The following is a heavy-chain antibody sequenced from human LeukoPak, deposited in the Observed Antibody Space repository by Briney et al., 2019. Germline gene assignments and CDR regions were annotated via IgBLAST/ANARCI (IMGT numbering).Heavy chain of an antibody. CDR2: IFHSGST. CDR3: AAVWFGEFNFQH. Sequence: SGTLSLTCAVSAGSIYSNNWWSWVRQPPEKGLEWIGEIFHSGSTNYNPSLKSRVTISVDTSKNQFSLKLSSVTAADTAVYYCAAVWFGEFNFQHWGQGTLVTVSS. J-gene: IGHJ1*01. V-gene: IGHV4-4*02. CDR1: AGSIYSNNW. D-gene: IGHD3-10*01.